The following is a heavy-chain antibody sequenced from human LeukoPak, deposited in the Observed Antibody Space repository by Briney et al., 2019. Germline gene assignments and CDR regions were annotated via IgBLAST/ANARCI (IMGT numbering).Heavy chain of an antibody. Sequence: GGSLRLSCAASGLTFTNYDMSWVRQAPGKGLEWVSGISDSGGSTYYADSVKGRFTISRDNSKNTLYLQMNSLRAEDTAIYYCAKDRLSFDYWGQGTLVTVSS. J-gene: IGHJ4*02. CDR1: GLTFTNYD. CDR3: AKDRLSFDY. V-gene: IGHV3-23*01. CDR2: ISDSGGST. D-gene: IGHD2/OR15-2a*01.